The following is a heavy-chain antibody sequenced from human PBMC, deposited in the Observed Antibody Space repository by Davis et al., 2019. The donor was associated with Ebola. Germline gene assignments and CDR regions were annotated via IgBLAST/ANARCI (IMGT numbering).Heavy chain of an antibody. CDR1: GFTFSSYS. CDR3: AREVEDCSSTSCYNY. Sequence: PGGSLRLSCAASGFTFSSYSMNWVRQAPGKGLEWVSSISSSSSYIYYADSVKGRFTISRDNAKNSLYLQMNSLRAEDTAVYYCAREVEDCSSTSCYNYWGQGTLVTVSS. V-gene: IGHV3-21*01. CDR2: ISSSSSYI. D-gene: IGHD2-2*02. J-gene: IGHJ4*02.